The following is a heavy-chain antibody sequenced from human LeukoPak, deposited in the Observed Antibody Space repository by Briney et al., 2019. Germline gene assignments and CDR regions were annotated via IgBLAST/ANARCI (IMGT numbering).Heavy chain of an antibody. D-gene: IGHD1-14*01. CDR3: AKVSGGGLYYDGMDV. V-gene: IGHV3-23*01. CDR1: GFTFSSYA. J-gene: IGHJ6*02. CDR2: ISGSGGTT. Sequence: GRSLRLSCAASGFTFSSYAMNWVRQAPGKGLEWVSVISGSGGTTYYADSVKGRFTISRDSSKNTLYLQMNSLRAEDTAVYYCAKVSGGGLYYDGMDVWGQGTTVTVSS.